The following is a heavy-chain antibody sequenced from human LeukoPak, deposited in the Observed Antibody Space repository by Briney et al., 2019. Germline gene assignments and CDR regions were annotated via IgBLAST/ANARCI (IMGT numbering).Heavy chain of an antibody. Sequence: ASVKVSCKASGYTFTGYYMHWVRQAPGQGLEWMGWINPNSGGTNYAQKFQGRVTMTRDTSISTAHMELSRLRSDDTAVYYCAREDSSSWYYFDYWGQGTLVTVSS. CDR1: GYTFTGYY. D-gene: IGHD6-13*01. V-gene: IGHV1-2*02. CDR3: AREDSSSWYYFDY. J-gene: IGHJ4*02. CDR2: INPNSGGT.